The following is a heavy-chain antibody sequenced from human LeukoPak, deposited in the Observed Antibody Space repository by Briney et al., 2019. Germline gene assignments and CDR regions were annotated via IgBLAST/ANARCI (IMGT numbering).Heavy chain of an antibody. J-gene: IGHJ5*02. D-gene: IGHD4-11*01. CDR2: ISYSGSA. CDR3: AGRPDYSRFDP. CDR1: GDSITSSYY. V-gene: IGHV4-39*02. Sequence: SETLSLTCNVSGDSITSSYYWGWIRQAPGKGLEWIGSISYSGSAYYNPSLKSRLTISVDTPRNHFSLILDSVTAADTAVYYCAGRPDYSRFDPWGLGTLVTVSS.